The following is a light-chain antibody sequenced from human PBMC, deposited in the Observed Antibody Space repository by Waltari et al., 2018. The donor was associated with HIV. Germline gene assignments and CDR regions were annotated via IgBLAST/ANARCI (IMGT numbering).Light chain of an antibody. V-gene: IGLV3-21*02. CDR1: NIGSNT. CDR2: DAG. Sequence: SYVLTQPPSVSVAPGQTARITCGGNNIGSNTVHWYQQKPGQAPVLVVNDAGDRRSGIPERFSGSKSGNTATLTISRVEAGEEADYYCQMWDSSSDQGVFGGGTKLTVL. J-gene: IGLJ3*02. CDR3: QMWDSSSDQGV.